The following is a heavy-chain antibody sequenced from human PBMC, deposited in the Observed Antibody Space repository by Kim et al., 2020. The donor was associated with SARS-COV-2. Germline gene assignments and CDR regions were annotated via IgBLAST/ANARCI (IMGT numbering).Heavy chain of an antibody. CDR2: IYYSGST. D-gene: IGHD3-10*01. J-gene: IGHJ4*02. CDR3: ASGLLWFGESPFDY. Sequence: SETLSLTCTVSGGSISSSSYYWGWIRQPPGKGLEWIGSIYYSGSTYYNPSLKSRVTISVDTSKNQFSLKLSSATAADTAVYYCASGLLWFGESPFDYWGQGALVTVSS. CDR1: GGSISSSSYY. V-gene: IGHV4-39*01.